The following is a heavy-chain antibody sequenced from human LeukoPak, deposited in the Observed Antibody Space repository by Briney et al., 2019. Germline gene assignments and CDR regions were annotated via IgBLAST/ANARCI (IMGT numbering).Heavy chain of an antibody. V-gene: IGHV4-34*01. Sequence: SETLSLTXAVYGGSFSGYYWSWIRQPPGKGLEWIGEINHSGSTNYNPSLKSRVTISVDTSKNQFSLKLSSVTAADTAVYYCARGVGYYDFWSGYSPNFDYWGQGTLVTVSS. J-gene: IGHJ4*02. D-gene: IGHD3-3*01. CDR1: GGSFSGYY. CDR3: ARGVGYYDFWSGYSPNFDY. CDR2: INHSGST.